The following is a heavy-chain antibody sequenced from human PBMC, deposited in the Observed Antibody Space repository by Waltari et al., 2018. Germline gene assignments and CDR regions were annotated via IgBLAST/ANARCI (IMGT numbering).Heavy chain of an antibody. CDR2: IKPNSGVT. CDR1: GYTFTGRY. V-gene: IGHV1-2*06. CDR3: AREATHSYYYCLDV. J-gene: IGHJ6*03. Sequence: QVQLVQSGAEVKKPGVSVKVSCEASGYTFTGRYLHWVRQAPGQGREWMGRIKPNSGVTDDAQKFQDRVTMTRDTSSSTAYMELSGLGSDDTAVYYCAREATHSYYYCLDVWGKGTTVTVSS.